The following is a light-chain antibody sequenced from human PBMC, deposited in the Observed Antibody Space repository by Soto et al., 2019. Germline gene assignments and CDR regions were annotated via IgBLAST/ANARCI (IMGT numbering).Light chain of an antibody. CDR2: DAS. CDR3: QQRFNSLT. CDR1: QSVSTY. Sequence: EIVLTQSPATLSLSPGERATLSCRASQSVSTYLACYQQKPGQAPRLLIYDASNRATGIPARFSGSGSGTDFTLTISSLEPEDFAVYYCQQRFNSLTFGGGTKVEIK. V-gene: IGKV3-11*01. J-gene: IGKJ4*01.